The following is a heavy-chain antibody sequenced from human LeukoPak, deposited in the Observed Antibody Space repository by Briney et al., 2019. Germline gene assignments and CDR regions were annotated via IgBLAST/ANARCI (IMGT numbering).Heavy chain of an antibody. CDR2: ISGYDANT. D-gene: IGHD6-19*01. Sequence: GASVKVSCKASGGTFSSYAISWVRQAPGQGPERMGWISGYDANTNYAQKLQGRVTMTTDTSTRIAYMELRSLRSDDTAVYYCARGGRSSPYSYAMDVWGQGTTVTVSS. J-gene: IGHJ6*02. CDR3: ARGGRSSPYSYAMDV. V-gene: IGHV1-18*01. CDR1: GGTFSSYA.